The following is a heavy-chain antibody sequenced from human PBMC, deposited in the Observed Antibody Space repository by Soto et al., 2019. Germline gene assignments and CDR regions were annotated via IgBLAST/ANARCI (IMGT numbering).Heavy chain of an antibody. Sequence: GASVKVSCKASGFTFTSSAVQWVRQARGQRLEWIGWIVVGSGNTNYAQKFQERVTITRDMSTSTAYMELSSLRSEDTAVYYCAAGFYYDSSGYFYYYYGMDVWGQGTTVTVSS. V-gene: IGHV1-58*01. CDR2: IVVGSGNT. CDR1: GFTFTSSA. J-gene: IGHJ6*02. D-gene: IGHD3-22*01. CDR3: AAGFYYDSSGYFYYYYGMDV.